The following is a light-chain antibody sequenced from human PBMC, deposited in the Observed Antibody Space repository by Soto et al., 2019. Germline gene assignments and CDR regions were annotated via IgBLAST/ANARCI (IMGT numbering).Light chain of an antibody. V-gene: IGLV2-23*01. J-gene: IGLJ2*01. Sequence: QSVLTQPASVSGSPGLSITISCTGTSSDVGSYNLVSWYQQHPGKAPKLMIYEGSKRPSGVSNRFSGSKSGNTASLTISGLQAEDEADYYCCSYAGSSTPVFGGGTKLTVL. CDR2: EGS. CDR3: CSYAGSSTPV. CDR1: SSDVGSYNL.